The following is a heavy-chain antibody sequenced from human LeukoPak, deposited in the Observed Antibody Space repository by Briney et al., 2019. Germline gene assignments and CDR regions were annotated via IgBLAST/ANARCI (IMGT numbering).Heavy chain of an antibody. CDR3: ALIAVAGSPARPPDY. V-gene: IGHV3-23*01. Sequence: GGSLRLPCAASGFTFSNYGMSWVRQAPGKGLEWVSGISGGGGTTYYADSVKGRFTVSRDNSKNTLYLQMNSLRAEDTAVYYCALIAVAGSPARPPDYWGQGTLVTVSS. J-gene: IGHJ4*02. CDR1: GFTFSNYG. CDR2: ISGGGGTT. D-gene: IGHD6-19*01.